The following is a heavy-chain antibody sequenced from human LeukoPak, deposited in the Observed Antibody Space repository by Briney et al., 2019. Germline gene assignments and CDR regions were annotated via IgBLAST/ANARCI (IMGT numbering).Heavy chain of an antibody. J-gene: IGHJ4*02. CDR2: IYYSGST. CDR1: GGSISSYY. V-gene: IGHV4-59*12. Sequence: SETLSLTCTVSGGSISSYYWSWIRQPPGKGLEWIGYIYYSGSTNYNPSLKSRVTISVDTSKNQFSLQLNSVTPEDTAVYYCARDKGDCSGGSCYSGFDYWGQGTLVTVSS. D-gene: IGHD2-15*01. CDR3: ARDKGDCSGGSCYSGFDY.